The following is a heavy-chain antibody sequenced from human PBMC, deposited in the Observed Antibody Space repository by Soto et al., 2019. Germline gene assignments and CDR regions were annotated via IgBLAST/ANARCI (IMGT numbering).Heavy chain of an antibody. CDR2: ISPYNGDT. J-gene: IGHJ2*01. CDR3: TRDDRQADYGAKWYFDL. Sequence: QVPLVQSGAEVKMPGASVKVSCQGSGYTFSSYGISWVRQAPGQGLEWMGWISPYNGDTNSAPKLQGRLTMTTDTSTSTAYMELRSLRSDDTAVYYCTRDDRQADYGAKWYFDLWGRGTLVTVSS. CDR1: GYTFSSYG. D-gene: IGHD4-17*01. V-gene: IGHV1-18*01.